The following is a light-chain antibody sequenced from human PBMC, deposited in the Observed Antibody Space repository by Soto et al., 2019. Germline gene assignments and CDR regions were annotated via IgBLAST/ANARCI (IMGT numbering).Light chain of an antibody. CDR1: QSVRSN. V-gene: IGKV3D-15*02. Sequence: EIVITQSPATLSVSPGEWATLSCRASQSVRSNLAWYQQRPGQAPRLLIYAASTRATGIPDRFSGSGSGTDLTISISRLEPEDFEVYYCQLYGTSPKPFGQGTKVDIK. CDR2: AAS. CDR3: QLYGTSPKP. J-gene: IGKJ1*01.